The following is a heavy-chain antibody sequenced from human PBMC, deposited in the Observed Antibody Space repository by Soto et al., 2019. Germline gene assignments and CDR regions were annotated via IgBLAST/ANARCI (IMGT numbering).Heavy chain of an antibody. V-gene: IGHV1-3*01. J-gene: IGHJ3*02. Sequence: ASVKVSCKASGYIFTSYAMHWVRQAPGQRLEWMGWINVYNGNTKYSQNLQGRVTISRDTSTSTAYMELRSLRSDDTAVYYCARGRYYYDSSGQDAFDIWGQGTMVTVSS. CDR3: ARGRYYYDSSGQDAFDI. CDR2: INVYNGNT. CDR1: GYIFTSYA. D-gene: IGHD3-22*01.